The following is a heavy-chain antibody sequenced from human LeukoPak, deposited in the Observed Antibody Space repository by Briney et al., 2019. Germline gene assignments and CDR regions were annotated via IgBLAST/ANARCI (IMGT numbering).Heavy chain of an antibody. V-gene: IGHV1-69*13. CDR2: IIPIFGTA. CDR1: GGAFSSYA. Sequence: SVKVSCKASGGAFSSYAISLVRQAPGQGLEWMGGIIPIFGTANYAQKFQGRVTITADESTSTAYMELISLRSEDTAVYYCAREVWLERRSNYFDYWGQGTLVTVSS. CDR3: AREVWLERRSNYFDY. D-gene: IGHD5-24*01. J-gene: IGHJ4*02.